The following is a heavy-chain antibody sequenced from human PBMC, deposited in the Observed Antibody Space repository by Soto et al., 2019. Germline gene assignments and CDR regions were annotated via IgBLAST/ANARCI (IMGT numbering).Heavy chain of an antibody. J-gene: IGHJ4*02. CDR1: GGSFSGSY. V-gene: IGHV4-34*01. CDR2: INHSGST. Sequence: SETLSLTCAVYGGSFSGSYWNWIRQPPGKGLEWTGEINHSGSTNYTSSLKSRVTISVDTSRNQFSLNLTSVTAADTAVYYCARGLPYYDILTGYYIPHHMYYFDYWGQGTLVTVSS. CDR3: ARGLPYYDILTGYYIPHHMYYFDY. D-gene: IGHD3-9*01.